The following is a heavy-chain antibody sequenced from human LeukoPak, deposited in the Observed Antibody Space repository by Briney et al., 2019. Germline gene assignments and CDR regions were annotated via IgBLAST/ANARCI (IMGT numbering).Heavy chain of an antibody. Sequence: GGSLRLSCAASGFSFSDYIMNWFRQAPGKGLEWVSYISSSSDTKNYADSVKGRFTISRDNARNSLYLQMNSLRAEDTAVYYCARSNREFASGTGDYWGQGTPVTVSS. J-gene: IGHJ4*02. CDR1: GFSFSDYI. CDR3: ARSNREFASGTGDY. CDR2: ISSSSDTK. D-gene: IGHD1-14*01. V-gene: IGHV3-48*01.